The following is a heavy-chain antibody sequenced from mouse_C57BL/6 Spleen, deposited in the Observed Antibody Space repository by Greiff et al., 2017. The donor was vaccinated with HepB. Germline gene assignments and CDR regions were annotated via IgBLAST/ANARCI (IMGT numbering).Heavy chain of an antibody. J-gene: IGHJ4*01. CDR3: ARESPSTVYYAMDY. Sequence: EVKLQESGPGLVKPSQSLSLTCSVTGYSITSGYYWNWIRQFPGNKLEWMGYISYDGSNNYNPSLKNRISITRDTSKNQFFLKLNSVTTEDTATYYCARESPSTVYYAMDYWGQGTSVTVSS. V-gene: IGHV3-6*01. CDR2: ISYDGSN. CDR1: GYSITSGYY.